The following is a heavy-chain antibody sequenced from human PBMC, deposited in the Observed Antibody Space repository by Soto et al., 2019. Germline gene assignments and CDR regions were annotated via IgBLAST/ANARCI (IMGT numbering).Heavy chain of an antibody. CDR2: INAGNGNT. J-gene: IGHJ4*02. Sequence: ASVKVSCKASGYTFTSYAMHWVRQAPGQRLEWMGWINAGNGNTKYSQKFQGRVTITRDTSASTAYMELSSLRSEDAAVYYCARGPGGPDGPGDYWGQGTLVTVS. V-gene: IGHV1-3*01. D-gene: IGHD2-15*01. CDR1: GYTFTSYA. CDR3: ARGPGGPDGPGDY.